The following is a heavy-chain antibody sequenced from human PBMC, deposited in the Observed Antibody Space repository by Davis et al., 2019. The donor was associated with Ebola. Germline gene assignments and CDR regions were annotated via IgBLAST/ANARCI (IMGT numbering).Heavy chain of an antibody. CDR1: GGSISSDY. V-gene: IGHV4-59*08. CDR2: IYYSGST. D-gene: IGHD1-26*01. Sequence: MHSETLSLTCTVSGGSISSDYWSWIRQPPGKGLEWIGYIYYSGSTNYNPSLKSRVTISVDTSKNQFSLKLSSVTAADTAVYYCARQDTIVGSFDYWGQGTLVTVSS. J-gene: IGHJ4*02. CDR3: ARQDTIVGSFDY.